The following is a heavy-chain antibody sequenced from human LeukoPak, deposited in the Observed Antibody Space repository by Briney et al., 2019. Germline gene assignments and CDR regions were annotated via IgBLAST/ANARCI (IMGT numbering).Heavy chain of an antibody. D-gene: IGHD5-12*01. CDR1: RLTFSNYL. J-gene: IGHJ4*02. CDR3: ASDAPTVGTLDY. Sequence: GGSLRLSCEASRLTFSNYLMHWVRQAPGKGLMWVSSINTDGSSTTYADSVKGRFTVSRDNTKNTLYLQMNSLRAEDTAVYYCASDAPTVGTLDYWGQGTLVTVSS. CDR2: INTDGSST. V-gene: IGHV3-74*03.